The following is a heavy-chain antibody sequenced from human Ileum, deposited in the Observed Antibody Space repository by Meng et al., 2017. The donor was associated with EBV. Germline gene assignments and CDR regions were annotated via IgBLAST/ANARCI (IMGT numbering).Heavy chain of an antibody. CDR3: ATQESRDGHNPY. Sequence: QVQLQQWGAGLLKPSEXLSLTCAVYGGSFSGYYWSWIRQPPGKGLEWIGEMYHSGTTNYNPSLKSRVTISMGKSNNQLSLKLNSVTAADTAVYYCATQESRDGHNPYWGQGTLVTVSS. CDR1: GGSFSGYY. V-gene: IGHV4-34*01. J-gene: IGHJ4*02. CDR2: MYHSGTT. D-gene: IGHD5-24*01.